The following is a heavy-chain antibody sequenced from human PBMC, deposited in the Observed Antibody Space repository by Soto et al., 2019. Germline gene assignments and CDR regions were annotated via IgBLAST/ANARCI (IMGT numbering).Heavy chain of an antibody. V-gene: IGHV3-23*01. CDR1: GFTFSTYV. J-gene: IGHJ4*02. Sequence: GGSLRLSCAASGFTFSTYVMSWVRQAPGKGLEWVSAVSGSGIGTYHADSVKGRFTISRDNSKNTLYLQMNSLRAEDTAVYYCAKGSSGSRPYFFDYWGQGTPVTVSS. CDR3: AKGSSGSRPYFFDY. D-gene: IGHD3-22*01. CDR2: VSGSGIGT.